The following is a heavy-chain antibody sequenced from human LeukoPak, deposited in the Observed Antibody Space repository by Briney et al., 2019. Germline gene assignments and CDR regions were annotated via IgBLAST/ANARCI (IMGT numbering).Heavy chain of an antibody. V-gene: IGHV3-30*01. CDR3: AREGWIQQENWFDP. CDR2: ISYDGSNK. J-gene: IGHJ5*02. D-gene: IGHD5-18*01. Sequence: PGGSLRLSCAASGFTFSSYAMHWVRQAPGAGLEWVAVISYDGSNKYYADSVKGRFTISRDNSKNTLYLQMNSLRAEDTAVYYCAREGWIQQENWFDPWGQGTLVTVSS. CDR1: GFTFSSYA.